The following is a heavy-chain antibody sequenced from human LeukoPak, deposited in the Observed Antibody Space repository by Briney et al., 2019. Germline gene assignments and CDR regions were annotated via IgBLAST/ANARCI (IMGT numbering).Heavy chain of an antibody. V-gene: IGHV3-21*01. Sequence: PGGSLRLSCAASGFTFSSYSMNWVRQAPGKGLEWVSSISSSGYIYYADSVKGRFTISRDNAKNSLYLQMNSLRAEDTAVYYCARDGKQWLTRENYFDYWGQGTLVTVSS. CDR2: ISSSGYI. D-gene: IGHD6-19*01. CDR3: ARDGKQWLTRENYFDY. CDR1: GFTFSSYS. J-gene: IGHJ4*02.